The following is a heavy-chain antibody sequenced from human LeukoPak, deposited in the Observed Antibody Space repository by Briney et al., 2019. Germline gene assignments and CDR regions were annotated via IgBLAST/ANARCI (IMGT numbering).Heavy chain of an antibody. V-gene: IGHV3-21*01. CDR2: ISSSSSYI. D-gene: IGHD3-10*01. Sequence: GGSLRLSCAASGFTFSSYSMNWVRQAPGKGLEWVSSISSSSSYIYYADSVKGRFTISRDNAKNSLYLQMNSLRAEDTAVYYCARGLGYYGSGSYGGVWGQGTMVTVFS. CDR1: GFTFSSYS. CDR3: ARGLGYYGSGSYGGV. J-gene: IGHJ3*01.